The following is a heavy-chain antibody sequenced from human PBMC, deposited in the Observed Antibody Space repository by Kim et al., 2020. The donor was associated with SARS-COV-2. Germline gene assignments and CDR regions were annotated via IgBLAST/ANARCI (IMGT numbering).Heavy chain of an antibody. V-gene: IGHV3-30*18. CDR3: AKDRTSRGFGELLGDY. Sequence: GSLRLSCAASGFTFSSYGMHWVRQAPGKGLEWVAVISYDGSNKYYADSVKGRFTISRDNSKNTLYLQMNSLRAEDTAVYYCAKDRTSRGFGELLGDYWGQGTLVTVSS. CDR1: GFTFSSYG. D-gene: IGHD3-10*01. J-gene: IGHJ4*02. CDR2: ISYDGSNK.